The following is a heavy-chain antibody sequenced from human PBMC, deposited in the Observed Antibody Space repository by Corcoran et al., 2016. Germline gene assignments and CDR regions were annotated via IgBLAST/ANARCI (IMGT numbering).Heavy chain of an antibody. V-gene: IGHV3-33*01. J-gene: IGHJ6*02. Sequence: QVQLVESGGGVVQPGRSLTLSCAASGFPFNTYGMNWVRQAPGKGPEWVAVIWYEGSIKYYADSVKGRLTISRDNSKNTLYLQMNSLRAEDTSLYYCARIDCTGGSCRPDYYSGMDVWGQGTTVTVSS. CDR2: IWYEGSIK. CDR1: GFPFNTYG. D-gene: IGHD2-15*01. CDR3: ARIDCTGGSCRPDYYSGMDV.